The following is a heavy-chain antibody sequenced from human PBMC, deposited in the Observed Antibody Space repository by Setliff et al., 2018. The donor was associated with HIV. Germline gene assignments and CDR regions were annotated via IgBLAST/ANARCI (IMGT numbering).Heavy chain of an antibody. CDR1: GYTFTDYY. CDR3: ARRSRDGYNQIDY. CDR2: INPNTGGT. J-gene: IGHJ4*02. Sequence: GASVKVSCKASGYTFTDYYMHWVRQAPGQGLEWMGWINPNTGGTNYAQKFQGRVTITADESTSTAYMELSSLRSEDTAVYYCARRSRDGYNQIDYWGQGTLVTVS. D-gene: IGHD5-12*01. V-gene: IGHV1-2*02.